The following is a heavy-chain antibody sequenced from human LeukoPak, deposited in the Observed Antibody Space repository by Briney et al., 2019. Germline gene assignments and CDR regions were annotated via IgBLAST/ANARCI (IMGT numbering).Heavy chain of an antibody. Sequence: GWSLRLSCAASGFTFSNYYMNWVRQAPGKVLGWVSSINSGGSYIYYAASVKGRFTISRDNAKNSLFLHMNSLKAEDTAVYYCARDGGPQKGIDYWGQGTLVTVSS. D-gene: IGHD2-15*01. CDR3: ARDGGPQKGIDY. J-gene: IGHJ4*02. CDR2: INSGGSYI. CDR1: GFTFSNYY. V-gene: IGHV3-21*01.